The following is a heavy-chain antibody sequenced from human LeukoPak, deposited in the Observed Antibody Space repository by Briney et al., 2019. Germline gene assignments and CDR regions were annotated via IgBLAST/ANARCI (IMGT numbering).Heavy chain of an antibody. CDR2: IYYSGST. CDR3: ARPLVRDYYFDY. J-gene: IGHJ4*02. Sequence: PSETLSLTCTVSGRSISSSSYYWGWIRQPPEKGLEWIGSIYYSGSTYYNPSLKSRVTISVDTSKNQLSLKLSSVTAADTAVYYCARPLVRDYYFDYWGQGTLVTVSS. CDR1: GRSISSSSYY. V-gene: IGHV4-39*01. D-gene: IGHD4/OR15-4a*01.